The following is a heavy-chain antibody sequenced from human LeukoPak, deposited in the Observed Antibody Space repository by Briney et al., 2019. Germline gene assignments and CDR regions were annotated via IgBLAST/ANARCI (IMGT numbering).Heavy chain of an antibody. CDR3: ARQYCSSTSCYTRGYYYYYMDV. CDR2: IKEDGSEK. J-gene: IGHJ6*03. D-gene: IGHD2-2*02. V-gene: IGHV3-7*01. Sequence: GGSLRLSCAASGFTFNSYWMSWVRQVPGKGLEWVANIKEDGSEKYYVDSVKGRFTISRDNAKNSLYLEMNSLRAEDTAVYYCARQYCSSTSCYTRGYYYYYMDVWGKGTTVTVSS. CDR1: GFTFNSYW.